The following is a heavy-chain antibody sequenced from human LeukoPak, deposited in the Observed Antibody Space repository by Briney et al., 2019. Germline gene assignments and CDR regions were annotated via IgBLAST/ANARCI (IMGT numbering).Heavy chain of an antibody. J-gene: IGHJ3*02. Sequence: GGSLRLSCAASGFTFSSYAMTWVRQAPGKGLEWVSAISGSGGSTYYADSVKGRFTISRDNSKNTLYLQMNSLRAEDTAVYYCAKATGGSYYFRNGAFDIWGQGTMVTVSS. CDR2: ISGSGGST. D-gene: IGHD1-26*01. CDR3: AKATGGSYYFRNGAFDI. V-gene: IGHV3-23*01. CDR1: GFTFSSYA.